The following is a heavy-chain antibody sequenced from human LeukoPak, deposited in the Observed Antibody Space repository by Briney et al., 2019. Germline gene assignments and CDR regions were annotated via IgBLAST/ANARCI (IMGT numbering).Heavy chain of an antibody. V-gene: IGHV4-59*01. CDR2: IYYSGST. D-gene: IGHD5-12*01. J-gene: IGHJ4*02. CDR1: GGSISSYY. CDR3: ARVSGYDWESFYNY. Sequence: SETLSLTCTVSGGSISSYYWSWIRQPPGKGLEWIGYIYYSGSTNYNPSLKSRVTISVDTSKNQFSLKLSSVTAADTAMYYCARVSGYDWESFYNYWGQGSLVTVSS.